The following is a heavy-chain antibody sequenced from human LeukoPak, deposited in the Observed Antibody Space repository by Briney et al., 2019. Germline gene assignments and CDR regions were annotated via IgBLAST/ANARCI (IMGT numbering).Heavy chain of an antibody. D-gene: IGHD6-13*01. V-gene: IGHV3-21*01. J-gene: IGHJ4*02. Sequence: PGGSLRLSCAASGFTFSSYSMNWVRQAPGKGLEWVSSISSSSSYIYYADSVKGRFTISRDNAKNSLYLQMNSLRAEDTAVYYCAKDVSPRVAAVPDYWGQGTLVTVSS. CDR3: AKDVSPRVAAVPDY. CDR2: ISSSSSYI. CDR1: GFTFSSYS.